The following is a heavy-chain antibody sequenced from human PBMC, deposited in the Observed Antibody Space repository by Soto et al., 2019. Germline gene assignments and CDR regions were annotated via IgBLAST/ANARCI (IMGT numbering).Heavy chain of an antibody. V-gene: IGHV4-34*01. CDR1: GGSFSGYY. Sequence: PSETLSLTCAVYGGSFSGYYWSWIRQPPGKGLEWIGEINHSGSTNYNPSLKSRVTISVDTSKNQFSLKLSRLRSDDTAVYYCARDLISSSWIVYYGMDVWGQGTTVTVSS. CDR3: ARDLISSSWIVYYGMDV. CDR2: INHSGST. D-gene: IGHD6-13*01. J-gene: IGHJ6*02.